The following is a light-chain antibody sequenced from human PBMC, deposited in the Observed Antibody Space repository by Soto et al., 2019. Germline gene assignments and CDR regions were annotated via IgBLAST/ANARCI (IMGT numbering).Light chain of an antibody. V-gene: IGKV3-11*01. CDR2: DVS. Sequence: EIVLTQSPATLSLSPGERATLSCRASQSVSSYLGWYQQKPGQAPRLLIYDVSDRATGIPARFSGTGSGTEFTLTINSLQAEDSAVYYCQQYYNWPRTFGQGTRLE. J-gene: IGKJ5*01. CDR3: QQYYNWPRT. CDR1: QSVSSY.